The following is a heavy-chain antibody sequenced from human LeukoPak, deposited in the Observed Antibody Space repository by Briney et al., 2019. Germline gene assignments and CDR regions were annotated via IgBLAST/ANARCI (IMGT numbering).Heavy chain of an antibody. V-gene: IGHV4-39*02. CDR2: MYYRGTT. D-gene: IGHD2-21*01. Sequence: PSGAPSLTRSVPGGSISSSSYYWGWVRPSPREGLGWHGGMYYRGTTYQNSSLKSRVTLSIDTSNNQFSLKLTSVTAADTAVYYCVREYSRSVVAGSRPDLWGQGLLVTVSS. J-gene: IGHJ4*02. CDR3: VREYSRSVVAGSRPDL. CDR1: GGSISSSSYY.